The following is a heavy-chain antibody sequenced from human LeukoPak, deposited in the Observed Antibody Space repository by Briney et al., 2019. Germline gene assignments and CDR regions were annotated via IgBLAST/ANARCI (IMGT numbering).Heavy chain of an antibody. CDR3: ARAPHGSGCDY. D-gene: IGHD6-19*01. CDR1: GDIVSSNGAT. J-gene: IGHJ4*02. CDR2: TYYRSKWYN. Sequence: SQTLSLTCAISGDIVSSNGATWIWLRQSPSRGLEWLGRTYYRSKWYNDYGLSVRGRITVNPDTSTNQFSLQLNSVTPEDTAVYYCARAPHGSGCDYWSQGTLVTVSS. V-gene: IGHV6-1*01.